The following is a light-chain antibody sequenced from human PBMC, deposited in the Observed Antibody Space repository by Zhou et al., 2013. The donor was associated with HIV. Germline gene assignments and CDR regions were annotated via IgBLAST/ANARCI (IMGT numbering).Light chain of an antibody. J-gene: IGKJ4*01. V-gene: IGKV1-8*01. Sequence: AIRITQSPSSISASTGDRVTITCRATHRINNFLAWYQQKPGKAPSLLIYAASTLQSGVASRFSGSGSETEFTLTISGLQSEDFATYFCQQYKSFPPTFGGGT. CDR1: HRINNF. CDR2: AAS. CDR3: QQYKSFPPT.